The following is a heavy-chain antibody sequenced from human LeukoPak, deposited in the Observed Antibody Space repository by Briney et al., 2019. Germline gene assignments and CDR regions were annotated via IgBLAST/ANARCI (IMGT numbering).Heavy chain of an antibody. D-gene: IGHD3-10*01. CDR1: GFTFSRYA. J-gene: IGHJ4*02. Sequence: GRSLRLSCAASGFTFSRYAMHWVRQAPGKGLEWVAVISYDGSNEYYADSVKGRFTISRDSSENTLYLQMNSMRVEDTAVYYCARVGYYSSGPFSYFDYWGQGTLVTVSS. V-gene: IGHV3-30-3*01. CDR2: ISYDGSNE. CDR3: ARVGYYSSGPFSYFDY.